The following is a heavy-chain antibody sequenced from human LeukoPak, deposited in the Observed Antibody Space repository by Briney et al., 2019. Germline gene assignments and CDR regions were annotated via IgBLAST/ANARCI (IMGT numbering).Heavy chain of an antibody. CDR1: GFTFSSYS. Sequence: GESLRLSCAASGFTFSSYSMNWVRQAPGKGLEWVSSISSSSSYIYYADSVKGRFTISRDNAKNSLYLQMNSLRAEDTAVYYCARDLLPEYYYDSSGYYRALGYWGQGTLVTVSS. CDR3: ARDLLPEYYYDSSGYYRALGY. D-gene: IGHD3-22*01. CDR2: ISSSSSYI. J-gene: IGHJ4*02. V-gene: IGHV3-21*01.